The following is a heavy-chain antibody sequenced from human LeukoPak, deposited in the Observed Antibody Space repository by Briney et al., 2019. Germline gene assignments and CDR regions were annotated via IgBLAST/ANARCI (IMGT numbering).Heavy chain of an antibody. CDR1: GFTFSSYS. V-gene: IGHV3-21*01. Sequence: PGGSLRLSCAASGFTFSSYSMNWVRQAPGKGLEWVSSISSSSSYIYYADSVKGRFTISRDNAKNSLYLQMNSLRAEDTAVYYCARSPRRVGATLMREYFQHWGQDTLVTVSS. CDR2: ISSSSSYI. D-gene: IGHD1-26*01. CDR3: ARSPRRVGATLMREYFQH. J-gene: IGHJ1*01.